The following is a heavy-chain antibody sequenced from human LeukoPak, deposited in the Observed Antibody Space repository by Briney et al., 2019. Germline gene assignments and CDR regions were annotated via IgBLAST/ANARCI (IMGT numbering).Heavy chain of an antibody. J-gene: IGHJ6*03. CDR1: GGSISSSSYY. D-gene: IGHD3-9*01. Sequence: PSETLSLTCTVSGGSISSSSYYWGWIRQPPWKGLEWIGRIYHTGSTYYNTSLKSRVTISVDTSKNQFSLKLSSVTAADTAVYYCARGGELKYYDILTGYLSPWFAKHMDVWGKGTTVTVSS. CDR3: ARGGELKYYDILTGYLSPWFAKHMDV. V-gene: IGHV4-39*07. CDR2: IYHTGST.